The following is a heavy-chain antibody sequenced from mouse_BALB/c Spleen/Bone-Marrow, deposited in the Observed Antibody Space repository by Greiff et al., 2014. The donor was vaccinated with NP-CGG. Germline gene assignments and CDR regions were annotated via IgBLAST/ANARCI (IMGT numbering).Heavy chain of an antibody. CDR2: INPSNGGT. Sequence: VQLQQSGAELVKPGASVKLSCKASGYTLTSYYMYWVKQRPGQGLEWIGEINPSNGGTNFNEKFKNKATLTVDKSSSTAYMQLSSLIFEDSAVYYCTRSNGNWFAYWGQGTLVTVSA. D-gene: IGHD2-1*01. J-gene: IGHJ3*01. CDR3: TRSNGNWFAY. V-gene: IGHV1S81*02. CDR1: GYTLTSYY.